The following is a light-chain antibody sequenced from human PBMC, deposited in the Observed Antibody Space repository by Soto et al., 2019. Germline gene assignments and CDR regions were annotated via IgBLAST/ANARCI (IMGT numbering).Light chain of an antibody. V-gene: IGKV1-33*01. CDR3: QQSDNLPLT. CDR2: HAS. J-gene: IGKJ4*01. CDR1: QGIAKY. Sequence: DTQMTQSPSSLSASVGDRVTITCQASQGIAKYLHWYQQKPGKAPKLLIYHASNLQTGVPSRFSGSGSGTDFTFTINILQPEDIATYYCQQSDNLPLTFGGGTKVEI.